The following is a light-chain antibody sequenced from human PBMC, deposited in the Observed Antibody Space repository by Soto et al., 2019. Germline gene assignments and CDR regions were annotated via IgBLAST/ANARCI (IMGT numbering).Light chain of an antibody. CDR3: AAWDDSLNGWV. J-gene: IGLJ3*02. Sequence: VLAQPPSPSGTPGQRVTISCSGSSSNIGSNTVNWYQQLPGTTPKLLIYNNNQRPSGVPDRFSGSKSGTSASLAISGLQSEDEADYYCAAWDDSLNGWVFGGGTKLTVL. CDR1: SSNIGSNT. V-gene: IGLV1-44*01. CDR2: NNN.